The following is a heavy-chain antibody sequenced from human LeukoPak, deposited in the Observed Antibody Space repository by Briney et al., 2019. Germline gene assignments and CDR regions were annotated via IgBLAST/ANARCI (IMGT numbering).Heavy chain of an antibody. V-gene: IGHV1-2*02. CDR2: INPNSGGT. CDR3: ARVADCSSTSCYLGMMAFDI. D-gene: IGHD2-2*01. J-gene: IGHJ3*02. CDR1: GYTFTGYY. Sequence: GASVNVSCKASGYTFTGYYMHWVRQAPGQGLEWMGWINPNSGGTNYAQKFQGRVTMTRDTSISTAYMELSRLRSDDTAVYYCARVADCSSTSCYLGMMAFDIWGQGTMVTVSS.